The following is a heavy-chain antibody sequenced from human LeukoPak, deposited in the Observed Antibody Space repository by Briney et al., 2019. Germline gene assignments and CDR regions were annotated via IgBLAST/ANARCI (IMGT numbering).Heavy chain of an antibody. J-gene: IGHJ4*02. V-gene: IGHV3-23*01. D-gene: IGHD2-21*01. CDR2: ISGSGGST. CDR3: AKDGRYSGRAYYFDY. CDR1: GFTFSSYA. Sequence: PGGSLRLSCAASGFTFSSYAMGWVRQAPGKGLEWVSAISGSGGSTYYADSVKGRFTISRDNSKNTLYLQMNSLRAEDTAVYYCAKDGRYSGRAYYFDYWGQGTLVTVSS.